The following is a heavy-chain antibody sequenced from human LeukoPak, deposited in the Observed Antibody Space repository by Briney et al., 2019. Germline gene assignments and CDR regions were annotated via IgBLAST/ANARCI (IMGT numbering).Heavy chain of an antibody. Sequence: SVKVFCNASRHRHPPHYIQWVRRAPGLGPEWIGWIHPRNGNTRCAEEFQGRVHMNRDTSLNTAYMDLSSLRSDDTAVYYCAREGSYCVGGDCYSFDFWGQGTLITVSS. CDR1: RHRHPPHY. J-gene: IGHJ4*02. CDR2: IHPRNGNT. V-gene: IGHV1-2*02. D-gene: IGHD2-21*02. CDR3: AREGSYCVGGDCYSFDF.